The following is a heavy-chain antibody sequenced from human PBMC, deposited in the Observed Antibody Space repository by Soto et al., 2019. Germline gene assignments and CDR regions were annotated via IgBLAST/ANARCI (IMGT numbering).Heavy chain of an antibody. J-gene: IGHJ4*02. D-gene: IGHD6-13*01. CDR3: ARARATIAAAAIFDC. CDR2: VYRTGRT. CDR1: GGSISTSNW. Sequence: QVQLQESGPGLVKPSGTLSLTCAVSGGSISTSNWWSWVRQPPGKGLEWIGEVYRTGRTNYNPSLESRLTISVDKSKNQSSLKLTSVTAADTAVYYCARARATIAAAAIFDCWGQGTLVTVSS. V-gene: IGHV4-4*02.